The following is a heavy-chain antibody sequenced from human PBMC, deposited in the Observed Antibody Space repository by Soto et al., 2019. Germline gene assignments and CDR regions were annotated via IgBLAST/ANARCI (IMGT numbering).Heavy chain of an antibody. CDR3: AKVLRVYYYDSSGYYMLADNDAFDI. Sequence: GGSLRLSCAASGFTFSSYAMSWVRQAPGKGLEWVSAISGSGGSTYYADSVKGRFTISRDNSKNTLYLQMNSLRAEDTAVYYCAKVLRVYYYDSSGYYMLADNDAFDIWGQGTMVTVSS. D-gene: IGHD3-22*01. CDR1: GFTFSSYA. J-gene: IGHJ3*02. CDR2: ISGSGGST. V-gene: IGHV3-23*01.